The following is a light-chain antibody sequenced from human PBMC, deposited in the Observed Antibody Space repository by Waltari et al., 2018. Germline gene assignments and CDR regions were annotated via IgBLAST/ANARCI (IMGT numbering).Light chain of an antibody. J-gene: IGKJ4*01. CDR3: QLYYSTPST. V-gene: IGKV4-1*01. CDR1: QSVLYSSKNKKY. CDR2: WAS. Sequence: DIVMTQSPDSLAVSLGERATINCKSSQSVLYSSKNKKYLAWYQQRSGPPHKLLIYWASILEAGVSDLFSGNGSCTDFPLTISSLHAEDVAVYYCQLYYSTPSTFVGGTKMEIK.